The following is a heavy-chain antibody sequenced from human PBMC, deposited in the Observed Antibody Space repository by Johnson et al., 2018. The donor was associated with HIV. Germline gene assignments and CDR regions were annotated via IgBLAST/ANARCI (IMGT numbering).Heavy chain of an antibody. CDR3: AKDWFRESLSAFDI. CDR2: INWNGDST. V-gene: IGHV3-20*04. J-gene: IGHJ3*02. CDR1: RFTFDDYG. Sequence: VQLVESGGGVVQPGRSLRLSCVVSRFTFDDYGMTWVRQAPGKGLEWVSGINWNGDSTGYADSVKGRFTISRDNAKNSLYLQMNSLRAEDTAVYYCAKDWFRESLSAFDIWGQGTMVTVSS. D-gene: IGHD3-10*01.